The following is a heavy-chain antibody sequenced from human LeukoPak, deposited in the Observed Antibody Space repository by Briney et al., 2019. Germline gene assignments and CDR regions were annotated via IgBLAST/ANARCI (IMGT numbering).Heavy chain of an antibody. Sequence: ASVKVSCKASGYTFTSYVINWVRQASGQGLEWMGWISAYNGNTNYAQKFQGRVTLTTDTSTSTAYLELRSLRSDYTAVYYCAFRGYTYGPFDYWGQGPLVTVSS. CDR1: GYTFTSYV. D-gene: IGHD5-18*01. CDR2: ISAYNGNT. J-gene: IGHJ4*02. CDR3: AFRGYTYGPFDY. V-gene: IGHV1-18*01.